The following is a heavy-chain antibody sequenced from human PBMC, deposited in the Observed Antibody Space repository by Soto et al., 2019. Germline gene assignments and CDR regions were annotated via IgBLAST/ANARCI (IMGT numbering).Heavy chain of an antibody. D-gene: IGHD3-22*01. J-gene: IGHJ4*02. CDR1: GGTFSSYT. CDR3: ARGNHYDSSGYDDAFDY. Sequence: GASVKVSCKASGGTFSSYTISWVRQAPGQGLEWMGRIIPILGIANYAQRFQGRVTITADESTSTAYMELNSLRSDDTAVYYCARGNHYDSSGYDDAFDYWGQGTLVTVSS. V-gene: IGHV1-69*02. CDR2: IIPILGIA.